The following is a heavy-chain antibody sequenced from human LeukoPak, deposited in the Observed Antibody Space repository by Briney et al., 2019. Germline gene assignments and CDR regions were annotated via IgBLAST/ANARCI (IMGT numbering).Heavy chain of an antibody. CDR1: GGSISFYY. V-gene: IGHV4-59*01. CDR2: IYYTGTT. Sequence: SETLSLTCTVSGGSISFYYWSWIRQPPGKGLEWIGYIYYTGTTNYNPSLKSRATISVDTSRNQFSLRLSSPTAADTAVYFCARDRRDGYNPGDYNFDYWGQGALVTVSS. CDR3: ARDRRDGYNPGDYNFDY. J-gene: IGHJ4*02. D-gene: IGHD5-24*01.